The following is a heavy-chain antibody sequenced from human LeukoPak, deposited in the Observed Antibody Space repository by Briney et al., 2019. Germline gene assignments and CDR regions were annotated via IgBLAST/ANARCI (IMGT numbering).Heavy chain of an antibody. CDR2: ISGSGGST. CDR1: GFTFSSYA. J-gene: IGHJ6*04. Sequence: PGGSLRLSCAASGFTFSSYAMSWVRQAPGKGLGWVSAISGSGGSTYYADSVKGRFTISRDNAKNSLYLQMNSLRAEDTAVYYCAELGITMIGGVWGKGTTVTISS. CDR3: AELGITMIGGV. D-gene: IGHD3-10*02. V-gene: IGHV3-23*01.